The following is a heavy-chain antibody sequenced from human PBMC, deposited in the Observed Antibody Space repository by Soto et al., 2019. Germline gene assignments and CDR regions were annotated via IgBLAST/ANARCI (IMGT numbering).Heavy chain of an antibody. Sequence: GGSLRLSCAASGFTFSSYAMSWVRQAPGKGLEWVSAISGSGGSTYYADSVKGRFTISRDNSKNTLYLQMNSLRAEDTAVYYCAKDRIAVAGTRLGYFEHWGQGTLVTVSS. V-gene: IGHV3-23*01. CDR2: ISGSGGST. CDR3: AKDRIAVAGTRLGYFEH. CDR1: GFTFSSYA. J-gene: IGHJ1*01. D-gene: IGHD6-19*01.